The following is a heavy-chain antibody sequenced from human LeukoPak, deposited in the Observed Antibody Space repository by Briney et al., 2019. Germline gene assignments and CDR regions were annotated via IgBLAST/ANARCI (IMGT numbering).Heavy chain of an antibody. D-gene: IGHD3-9*01. Sequence: SGGSLRLSCAASGFTFSSYSMNWVRQAPGKGLVWVSRIKTDGSGTTYADSVEGRFTISRDNSKNTLYLQMNSLRAEDTAVYYCAKVAYDILTGQGKGTKRYYFDYWGQGTLVTVSS. V-gene: IGHV3-74*01. CDR2: IKTDGSGT. CDR3: AKVAYDILTGQGKGTKRYYFDY. J-gene: IGHJ4*02. CDR1: GFTFSSYS.